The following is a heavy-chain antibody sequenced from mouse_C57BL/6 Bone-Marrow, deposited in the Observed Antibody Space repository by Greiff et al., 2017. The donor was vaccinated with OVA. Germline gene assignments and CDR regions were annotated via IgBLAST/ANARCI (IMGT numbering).Heavy chain of an antibody. CDR2: IYPRSGNT. CDR1: GYTFTSYG. CDR3: ARQLRLGYYFDY. Sequence: QVQLQQSGAELARPGASVKLSCTASGYTFTSYGISWVKQRTGQGLEWIGEIYPRSGNTYYNEKFKGKATLTADKSSSTAYMELRSLTSEDSAVYFCARQLRLGYYFDYWGQGTTLTVSS. J-gene: IGHJ2*01. D-gene: IGHD3-2*02. V-gene: IGHV1-81*01.